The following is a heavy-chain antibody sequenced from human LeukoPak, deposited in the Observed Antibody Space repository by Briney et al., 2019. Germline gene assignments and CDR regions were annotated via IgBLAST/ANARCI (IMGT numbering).Heavy chain of an antibody. D-gene: IGHD3-10*01. CDR2: ISGIGGST. V-gene: IGHV3-23*01. CDR3: AKGGVRGVTIAHFAS. Sequence: GGSLRLSCAASGFTFSGDAMSWVRQAPGKGLEWGSAISGIGGSTYYADSVKGRFTISRDSSKNTSPLHINILTAEDTAVYYCAKGGVRGVTIAHFASWGQGTLVTVSS. CDR1: GFTFSGDA. J-gene: IGHJ4*02.